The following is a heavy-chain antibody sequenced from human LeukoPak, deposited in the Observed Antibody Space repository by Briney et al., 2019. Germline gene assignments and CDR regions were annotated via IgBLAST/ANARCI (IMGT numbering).Heavy chain of an antibody. CDR3: AREFNFWSGLDY. J-gene: IGHJ4*02. D-gene: IGHD3-3*01. V-gene: IGHV4-59*01. Sequence: SETLSLTCTVSGGSISSYYWSWIRQPPGKGLEWIGYIYYSGSTNYSPSLKSRVTISVDTSKNQFSLKLSSVTAADTAVYYCAREFNFWSGLDYWGQGTPVTVSS. CDR1: GGSISSYY. CDR2: IYYSGST.